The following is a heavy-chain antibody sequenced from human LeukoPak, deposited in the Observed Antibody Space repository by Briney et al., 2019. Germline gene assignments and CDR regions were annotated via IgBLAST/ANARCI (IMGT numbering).Heavy chain of an antibody. CDR3: ARDRRPPSAFDY. J-gene: IGHJ4*02. D-gene: IGHD6-6*01. CDR1: GYTFTSYD. CDR2: MNPNSGNT. Sequence: ASVKVSCKASGYTFTSYDINWVRQATGQGLEWMGWMNPNSGNTGYAQKFQGRVTITADKSTSTAYMELSSLRSEDTAVYYCARDRRPPSAFDYWGQGTLVTVSS. V-gene: IGHV1-8*01.